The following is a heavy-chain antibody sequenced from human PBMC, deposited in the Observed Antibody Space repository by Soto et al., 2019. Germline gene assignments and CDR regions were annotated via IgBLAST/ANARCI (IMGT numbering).Heavy chain of an antibody. CDR1: GFTFSSYG. D-gene: IGHD3-9*01. J-gene: IGHJ6*02. CDR2: ISYDGSNK. V-gene: IGHV3-30*18. CDR3: AKDAVLTGFPYYYYYYGMDV. Sequence: QVQLVESGGGVVQPGRSLRLSCAASGFTFSSYGMHWVRQAPGKGLEWVAVISYDGSNKYYADSVKGRFTISRDNSKNTLYLQMNSLRAEDTAVYYCAKDAVLTGFPYYYYYYGMDVWGQGTTVTVSS.